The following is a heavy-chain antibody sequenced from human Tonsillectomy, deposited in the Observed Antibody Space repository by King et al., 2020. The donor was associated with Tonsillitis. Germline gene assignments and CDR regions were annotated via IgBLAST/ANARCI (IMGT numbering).Heavy chain of an antibody. D-gene: IGHD3-22*01. J-gene: IGHJ4*02. CDR1: GYSFTSYW. V-gene: IGHV5-51*01. CDR3: ARHMGTYASSGDHPGPFDY. CDR2: IYPGDSDT. Sequence: VQLVESGAEVKKPGESLKISCKGSGYSFTSYWIGWVRQMPGKGLEWMGIIYPGDSDTRYSPSFQGQVTISADKSTSTAYLQWSSLKASDTAMYYCARHMGTYASSGDHPGPFDYWGQGTLVTVSS.